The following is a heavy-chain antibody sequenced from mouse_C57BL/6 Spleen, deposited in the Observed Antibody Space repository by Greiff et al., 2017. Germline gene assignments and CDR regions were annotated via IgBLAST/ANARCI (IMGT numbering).Heavy chain of an antibody. CDR1: GYTFTSYW. D-gene: IGHD2-5*01. CDR2: IYPGSGST. Sequence: QVQLQQPGAELVKPGASVKMSCKASGYTFTSYWITWVKQWPGQGLEWIGDIYPGSGSTNYNEKFKSKATLTVDTSSSTAYMQLSSLTAEDSAVYYCARGGSNYGYWYFDVWGTGTTVTVSS. CDR3: ARGGSNYGYWYFDV. J-gene: IGHJ1*03. V-gene: IGHV1-55*01.